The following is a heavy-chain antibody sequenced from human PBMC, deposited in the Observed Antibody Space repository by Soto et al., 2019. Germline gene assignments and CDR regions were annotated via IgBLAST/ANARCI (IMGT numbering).Heavy chain of an antibody. CDR2: IYYSGST. CDR3: ARGSPSSTRLGWFDP. J-gene: IGHJ5*02. V-gene: IGHV4-59*01. Sequence: PSETLSLTCTVSGGSISSYYWSWIRQPPGKGLEWIGYIYYSGSTNYNPSLKSRVTISVDTSKNQFSLKLSSVTAADTAVYYCARGSPSSTRLGWFDPWGLGTLVTVSS. CDR1: GGSISSYY. D-gene: IGHD2-2*01.